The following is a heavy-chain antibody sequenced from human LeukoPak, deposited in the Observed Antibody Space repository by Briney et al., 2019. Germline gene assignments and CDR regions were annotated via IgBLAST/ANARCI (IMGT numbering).Heavy chain of an antibody. V-gene: IGHV4-61*02. J-gene: IGHJ5*02. Sequence: SETLSLTCTVSGGSISSGSYYWSWIRQPAGKGLEWIGRIYTSGSTNYNPSLKSRVTISVDTSKNQFSLKLSSVTAADTAVYYCARAPGYCSSTSCYAGGWFDPWGQGTLVTVSS. CDR2: IYTSGST. D-gene: IGHD2-2*01. CDR1: GGSISSGSYY. CDR3: ARAPGYCSSTSCYAGGWFDP.